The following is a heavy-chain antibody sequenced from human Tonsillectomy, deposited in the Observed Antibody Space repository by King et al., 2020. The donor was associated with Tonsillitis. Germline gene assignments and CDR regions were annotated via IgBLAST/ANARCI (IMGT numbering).Heavy chain of an antibody. Sequence: VQLVESGGGVVQPGRSLRLSCSASGITFSTYVMHWVRQAPGKGLEWVAVISSDGNDKYYADSVKGRFTISRDNSKNTLYLQMNSLRGEDTAVYYCAKASPNSQPLLYPDVVYWGRGTLVTVSS. CDR3: AKASPNSQPLLYPDVVY. V-gene: IGHV3-30*04. CDR2: ISSDGNDK. J-gene: IGHJ4*02. CDR1: GITFSTYV. D-gene: IGHD2-2*02.